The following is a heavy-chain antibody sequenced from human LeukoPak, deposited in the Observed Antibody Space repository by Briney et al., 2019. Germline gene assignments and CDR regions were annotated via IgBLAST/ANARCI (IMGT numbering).Heavy chain of an antibody. CDR3: ARDRSYDSTGDY. CDR1: GSTFSSDS. J-gene: IGHJ4*02. CDR2: ISISSSYI. D-gene: IGHD3-22*01. V-gene: IGHV3-21*01. Sequence: GGSLRLSCAVSGSTFSSDSMNWVRQAPGEGLGCVSSISISSSYIYYAHSVKGRFTISRDNAKNSLYLQMNSLRAEDTAVYYCARDRSYDSTGDYWGQGTLVTVSS.